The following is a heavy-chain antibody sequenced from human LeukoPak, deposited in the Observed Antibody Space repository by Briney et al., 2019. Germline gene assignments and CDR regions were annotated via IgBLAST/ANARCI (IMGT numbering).Heavy chain of an antibody. J-gene: IGHJ4*02. CDR1: GGSITSNY. Sequence: SETLSLTCTVSGGSITSNYLNWIRQPAGMGLEWIGRMYSSGGTINYNPSLKSRVTISVDTSNNHFSLKLSSVTAADTAVYYCARDFRGGYDFWNGYYTPYYFDYWGQGTLVTVSP. CDR2: MYSSGGTI. CDR3: ARDFRGGYDFWNGYYTPYYFDY. V-gene: IGHV4-4*07. D-gene: IGHD3-3*01.